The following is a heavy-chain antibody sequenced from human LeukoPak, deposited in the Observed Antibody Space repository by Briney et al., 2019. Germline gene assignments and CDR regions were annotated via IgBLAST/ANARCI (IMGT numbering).Heavy chain of an antibody. J-gene: IGHJ4*02. CDR2: ITPKNGDT. CDR1: GYNFTDYS. V-gene: IGHV1-2*02. Sequence: GASVKVSCKASGYNFTDYSIHWVRQAPGQGLEWMGWITPKNGDTSYAQKFQGRVTMTRDTSISTAHMEVSRLTSEDTAVYYCAREIVHSGGDFWGQGTLVIVSS. D-gene: IGHD1-26*01. CDR3: AREIVHSGGDF.